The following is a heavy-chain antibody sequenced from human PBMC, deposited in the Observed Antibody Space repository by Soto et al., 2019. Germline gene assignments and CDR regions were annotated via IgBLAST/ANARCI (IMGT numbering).Heavy chain of an antibody. CDR3: TRDYSSDYFDF. CDR1: GDSVSRNNAG. J-gene: IGHJ4*02. CDR2: TYYRSKWFN. Sequence: SQTLSLTCAISGDSVSRNNAGWNWIRQSPSRGLEWLGRTYYRSKWFNDYAVSAKSRITINPDTSKNQFSLQLNSVTPEDTAVYYCTRDYSSDYFDFWGQGTPVTVSS. D-gene: IGHD1-26*01. V-gene: IGHV6-1*01.